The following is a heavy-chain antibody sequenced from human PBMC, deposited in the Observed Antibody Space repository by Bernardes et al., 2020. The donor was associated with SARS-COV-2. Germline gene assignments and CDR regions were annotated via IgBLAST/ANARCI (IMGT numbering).Heavy chain of an antibody. CDR1: GFTFSSYA. V-gene: IGHV3-23*01. Sequence: GGSLRLSCAASGFTFSSYAMSWVRQAPGKGLEWVSAISGSGGSTYYADSVKGRFTISRDNSKNTLYLQMNSLRAEDTAVYYCAKGGAPIEVVIDSPYYYYYGMDVWGQGTTVTVSS. D-gene: IGHD3-3*01. CDR2: ISGSGGST. CDR3: AKGGAPIEVVIDSPYYYYYGMDV. J-gene: IGHJ6*02.